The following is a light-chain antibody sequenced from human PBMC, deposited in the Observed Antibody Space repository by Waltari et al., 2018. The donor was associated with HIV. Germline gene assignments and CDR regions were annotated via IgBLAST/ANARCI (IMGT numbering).Light chain of an antibody. Sequence: QSALTQPASLSGSPGQSVTITCSGLTTDIASNIPVSWDQQHPGKVPKLLIFGVTHRAAEISDRFSGCRSGDTAYLIISGLQSEDEAHYYCSSYSTSGFLLFGGGTKLTVL. CDR2: GVT. CDR3: SSYSTSGFLL. V-gene: IGLV2-14*01. J-gene: IGLJ3*02. CDR1: TTDIASNIP.